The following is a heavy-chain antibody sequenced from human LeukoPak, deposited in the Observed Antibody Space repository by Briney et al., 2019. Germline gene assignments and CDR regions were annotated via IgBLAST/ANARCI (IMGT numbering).Heavy chain of an antibody. V-gene: IGHV4-4*09. CDR3: ARQGNRSGYCSSTSCRSYYYYMDV. CDR2: IYTSGST. CDR1: GGSISSCY. Sequence: SETLSLTCTVSGGSISSCYWSWIRQPPGKGLEWIGYIYTSGSTNYNPSLKSRVTISVDTSKNQFSLKLSSVTAADTAVYYCARQGNRSGYCSSTSCRSYYYYMDVWGKGTTVTVSS. D-gene: IGHD2-2*01. J-gene: IGHJ6*03.